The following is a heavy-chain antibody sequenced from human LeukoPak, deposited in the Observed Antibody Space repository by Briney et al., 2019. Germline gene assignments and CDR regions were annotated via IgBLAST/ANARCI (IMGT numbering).Heavy chain of an antibody. CDR2: INSDGSST. CDR3: GRGDFGSGYSHHMDV. J-gene: IGHJ6*03. V-gene: IGHV3-74*01. Sequence: GGSLRLSCAASGFTFSSYWMHWVRQAPGKGLVWVSRINSDGSSTSYADSVKGRFTISRDNAKNTLYLQMNSLRAEDTGVYYWGRGDFGSGYSHHMDVWGKGTTVTVSS. D-gene: IGHD3-3*01. CDR1: GFTFSSYW.